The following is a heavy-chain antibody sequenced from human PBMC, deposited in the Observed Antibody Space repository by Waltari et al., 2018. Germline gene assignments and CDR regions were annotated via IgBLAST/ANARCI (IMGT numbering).Heavy chain of an antibody. CDR3: VRAEAGVGYDY. CDR2: INRDGTQT. CDR1: GFFFRTYW. V-gene: IGHV3-74*01. D-gene: IGHD6-19*01. J-gene: IGHJ4*02. Sequence: EVQLVESGGDPVQSGGYLRLSCASYGFFFRTYWMHWVRQVPGKGLVWVSLINRDGTQTRYADSVKGRFTISRDNAKNTVFLQMNNLRAEDTAVYYCVRAEAGVGYDYWGQGTLVSVSS.